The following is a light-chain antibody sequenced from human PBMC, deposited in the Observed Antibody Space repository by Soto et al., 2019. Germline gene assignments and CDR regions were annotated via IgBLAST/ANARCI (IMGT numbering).Light chain of an antibody. CDR2: KAS. V-gene: IGKV1-5*03. Sequence: DIQMTQSPSTLSASVGDRVTITCRASQSISSWLAWYQQKPGKAPKLLIYKASSLESGVPSRFSGSGSETEFTLTISSLQPDDFATYYCQQYNRGYTFGQGTKLEIK. CDR3: QQYNRGYT. CDR1: QSISSW. J-gene: IGKJ2*01.